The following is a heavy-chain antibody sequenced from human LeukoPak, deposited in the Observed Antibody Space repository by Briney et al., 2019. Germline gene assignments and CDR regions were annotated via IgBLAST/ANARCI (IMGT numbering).Heavy chain of an antibody. CDR1: GFTFSDYY. V-gene: IGHV3-11*01. Sequence: GGSLRLSCAASGFTFSDYYMSWIRQAPGKGLEWVSYIISSGTTIYYADSVRGRFTISRDNAKNSLYLQMNSLRAEDTAVYYCARGPAGMYSSGWYGGYYFDYWGQGTLVTVSS. J-gene: IGHJ4*02. D-gene: IGHD6-19*01. CDR2: IISSGTTI. CDR3: ARGPAGMYSSGWYGGYYFDY.